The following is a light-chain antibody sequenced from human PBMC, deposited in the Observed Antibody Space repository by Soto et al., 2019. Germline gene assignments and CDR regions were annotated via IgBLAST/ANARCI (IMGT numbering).Light chain of an antibody. V-gene: IGLV2-8*01. CDR1: SSDIGGYDH. J-gene: IGLJ3*02. CDR3: GSFAGPVWV. CDR2: EVT. Sequence: QSALNQPPSASGSPGQSVTISCTGTSSDIGGYDHVSWYRQDPGKAPKVMIYEVTKRPSGVPDRFSGSKAGNTASLTVFGLQAEDEAHYYCGSFAGPVWVFGGGTKLAAL.